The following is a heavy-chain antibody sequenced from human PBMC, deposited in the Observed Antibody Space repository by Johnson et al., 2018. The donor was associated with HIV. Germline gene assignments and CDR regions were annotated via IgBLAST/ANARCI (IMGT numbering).Heavy chain of an antibody. CDR2: TYTGGST. CDR3: AKGGMATIEGDAFDI. CDR1: GFTFSSNY. J-gene: IGHJ3*02. Sequence: VQLVESGGGVVQPGGSLRLSCAASGFTFSSNYMSWVRQAPGRGLEWVSITYTGGSTYYADSLKWLFTISRDNSKNTPNLQINRLRAEEPAGYYGAKGGMATIEGDAFDIWGQGTMVTVSS. V-gene: IGHV3-66*02. D-gene: IGHD5-24*01.